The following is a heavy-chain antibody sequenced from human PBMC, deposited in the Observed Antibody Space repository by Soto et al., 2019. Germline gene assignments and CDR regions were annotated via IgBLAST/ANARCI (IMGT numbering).Heavy chain of an antibody. Sequence: GGSVRLSCVASRFTFSAFSMNWVRQAPGKGLEWVSSISITGDYIYYADSVMGRFTISRDNSKNTLYLQMNSLRAEDTAVYYCARGFDRVEDWGQGTTFTVPS. CDR3: ARGFDRVED. CDR2: ISITGDYI. J-gene: IGHJ6*02. V-gene: IGHV3-21*01. CDR1: RFTFSAFS.